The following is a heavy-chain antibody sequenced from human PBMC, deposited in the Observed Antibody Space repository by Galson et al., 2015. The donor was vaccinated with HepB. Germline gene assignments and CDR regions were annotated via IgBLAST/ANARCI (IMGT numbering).Heavy chain of an antibody. V-gene: IGHV3-53*01. CDR2: IYSGGST. J-gene: IGHJ4*02. CDR3: ASLDTAMATDY. Sequence: SLRLSCAASGFTVSSNYMSWVRQAPGKGLEWVSVIYSGGSTYYADALKGRFTISRDNSKNTLYLQMNSLRAEDTAVYYCASLDTAMATDYWGQGTLVTVSS. CDR1: GFTVSSNY. D-gene: IGHD5-18*01.